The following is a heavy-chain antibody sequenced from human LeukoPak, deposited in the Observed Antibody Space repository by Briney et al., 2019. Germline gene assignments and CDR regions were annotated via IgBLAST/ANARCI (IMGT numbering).Heavy chain of an antibody. V-gene: IGHV5-51*01. CDR2: IYPGDSDT. CDR3: ARRAGTSSTWSLLDY. Sequence: LGESLKISCKGSGYSFTSYWIGWVRQIPGKGLEWMGIIYPGDSDTRYSPSFQGQVTISADKSISTAYLQWSSLKASDTAMYYCARRAGTSSTWSLLDYWGQGTLVTVSS. J-gene: IGHJ4*02. D-gene: IGHD6-13*01. CDR1: GYSFTSYW.